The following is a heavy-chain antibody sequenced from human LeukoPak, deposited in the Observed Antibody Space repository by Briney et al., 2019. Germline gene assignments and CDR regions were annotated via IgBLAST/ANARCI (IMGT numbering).Heavy chain of an antibody. CDR3: ARTQSQSGSYRYYFGY. J-gene: IGHJ4*02. CDR1: GASVGSAGYY. CDR2: INYISNT. D-gene: IGHD1-26*01. V-gene: IGHV4-61*08. Sequence: SETLSLTCTVSGASVGSAGYYWSWIRQPPGGGLEWIGYINYISNTNYNSSLKRRITMSVDPSKNQFSLKLNSVTAADTAVYYCARTQSQSGSYRYYFGYWGQGTLVTVSS.